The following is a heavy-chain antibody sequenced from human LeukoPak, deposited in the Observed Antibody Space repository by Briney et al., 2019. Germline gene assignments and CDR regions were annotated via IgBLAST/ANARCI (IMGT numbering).Heavy chain of an antibody. Sequence: SVKVSCKVSGYTLTELSMHWVRQAPGKGLEWMGGIIPIFGTANYAQKFQGRVTITADESTSTAYMELSSLRSEDTAVYYCARDKHPYYDILTGTDAFDIWGQGTMVTVSS. CDR2: IIPIFGTA. J-gene: IGHJ3*02. D-gene: IGHD3-9*01. V-gene: IGHV1-69*13. CDR3: ARDKHPYYDILTGTDAFDI. CDR1: GYTLTELS.